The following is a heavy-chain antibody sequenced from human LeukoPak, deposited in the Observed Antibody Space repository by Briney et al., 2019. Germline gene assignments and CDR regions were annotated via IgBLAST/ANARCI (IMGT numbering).Heavy chain of an antibody. Sequence: GGSLRLSCAASGFTFSSYGMHWVRQAPGKGLEWVAVISNDESNKYYADSVKGRFTISRDNSKNTVYLQMNSLRAEDTAVYYCAKHHYYDSSGYLDFWGQGTLVTVSS. CDR2: ISNDESNK. CDR1: GFTFSSYG. J-gene: IGHJ4*02. V-gene: IGHV3-30*18. D-gene: IGHD3-22*01. CDR3: AKHHYYDSSGYLDF.